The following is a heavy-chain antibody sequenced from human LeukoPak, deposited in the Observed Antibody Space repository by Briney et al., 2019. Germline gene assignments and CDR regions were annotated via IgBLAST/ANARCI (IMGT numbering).Heavy chain of an antibody. J-gene: IGHJ6*02. CDR1: GYTFTSYG. D-gene: IGHD2-15*01. CDR2: ISAYNGNT. V-gene: IGHV1-18*01. Sequence: GASVKVSCKASGYTFTSYGISWVRQAPGQGLEWMGWISAYNGNTNYAQKLQGRVTMTTDTSTSTAYMELRSLRSDDTAVYYCARRRVVVVADYGMDVWGQGTTVTVSS. CDR3: ARRRVVVVADYGMDV.